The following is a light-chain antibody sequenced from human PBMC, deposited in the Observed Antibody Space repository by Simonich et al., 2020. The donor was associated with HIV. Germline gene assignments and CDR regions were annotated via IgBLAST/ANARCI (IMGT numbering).Light chain of an antibody. CDR3: QQYNKWPPWT. V-gene: IGKV3-15*01. CDR2: GAS. CDR1: QSISSN. Sequence: EIVMTQSPATLSVSPGERATLSCTASQSISSNLAWYQQKPGQAPRLLIYGASTRATGIPSRFSGSGSGTEFTLTIGNMQSEDFAVYYCQQYNKWPPWTFGQGTKVEI. J-gene: IGKJ1*01.